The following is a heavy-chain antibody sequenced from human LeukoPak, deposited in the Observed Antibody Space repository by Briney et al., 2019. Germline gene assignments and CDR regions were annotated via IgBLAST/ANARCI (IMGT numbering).Heavy chain of an antibody. J-gene: IGHJ6*02. CDR1: GYTFTSYD. D-gene: IGHD3-10*01. Sequence: ASVKVSCKASGYTFTSYDINWVRQATGQGLEWMGWMNPNSGNTGYAQKFQGRVTMTRNTSISTAYMELSSLRSEDTAVYYCARDPLLWFGELGPSSSYYYGMDVWGQGTTVTVSS. CDR2: MNPNSGNT. V-gene: IGHV1-8*01. CDR3: ARDPLLWFGELGPSSSYYYGMDV.